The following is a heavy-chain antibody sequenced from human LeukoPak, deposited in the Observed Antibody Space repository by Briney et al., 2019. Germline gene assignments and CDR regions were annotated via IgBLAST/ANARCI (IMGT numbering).Heavy chain of an antibody. CDR3: ARRILWFGDLTD. D-gene: IGHD3-10*01. J-gene: IGHJ4*02. Sequence: ASMKVSCKASGYTFTSYDINWVRQATGQGLEWMGWMNPNSGNTGYAQKFQGRVTMTRNTSISTAYMELSSLRSEDTAVYYCARRILWFGDLTDWGQGTLVTVSS. CDR2: MNPNSGNT. V-gene: IGHV1-8*01. CDR1: GYTFTSYD.